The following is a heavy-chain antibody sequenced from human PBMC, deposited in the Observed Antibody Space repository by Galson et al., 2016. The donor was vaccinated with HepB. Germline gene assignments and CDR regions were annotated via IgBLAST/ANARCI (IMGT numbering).Heavy chain of an antibody. J-gene: IGHJ5*02. CDR1: GASISDSNW. V-gene: IGHV4-4*02. Sequence: ETLSLTCAVSGASISDSNWWTWVRQVPGKGLEWIGEIYHTGTSNNNPFLSSRFTSSVDKSRNQFSLNVTSVTAADTAVYYCARASIIPGARMIFDPWGQGTLVTVSS. CDR2: IYHTGTS. D-gene: IGHD2-2*01. CDR3: ARASIIPGARMIFDP.